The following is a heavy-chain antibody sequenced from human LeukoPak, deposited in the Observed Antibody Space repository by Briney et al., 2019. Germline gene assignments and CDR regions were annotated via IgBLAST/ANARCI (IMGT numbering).Heavy chain of an antibody. J-gene: IGHJ6*02. V-gene: IGHV3-23*01. CDR2: ISGSGGST. Sequence: PGGSLRLSCAASGFTFSSYGMRWVRQAPGKGLEWVSAISGSGGSTYYADSVKGRFTISRDNSKNTLYLQMNSLRAEDTAVYYCAKLPPALAVAGTSSYYYYYGMDVWGQGTTVTVSS. D-gene: IGHD6-19*01. CDR1: GFTFSSYG. CDR3: AKLPPALAVAGTSSYYYYYGMDV.